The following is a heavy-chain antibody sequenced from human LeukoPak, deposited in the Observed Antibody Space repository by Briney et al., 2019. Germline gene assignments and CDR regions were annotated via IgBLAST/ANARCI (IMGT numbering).Heavy chain of an antibody. CDR3: ASNQDYRFDY. CDR1: EFTTYSRYG. CDR2: IKEDGSET. Sequence: GGSLTLSCVVSEFTTYSRYGMSWVRQAPGKGLEWVGNIKEDGSETYYVDSVKGRFTISRDNAKNLLYLQMNSLRVEDTAVYYCASNQDYRFDYWGQGTLVTVSS. V-gene: IGHV3-7*01. D-gene: IGHD4/OR15-4a*01. J-gene: IGHJ4*02.